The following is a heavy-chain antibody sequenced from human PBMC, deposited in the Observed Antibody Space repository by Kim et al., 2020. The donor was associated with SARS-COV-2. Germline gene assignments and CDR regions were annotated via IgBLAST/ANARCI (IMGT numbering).Heavy chain of an antibody. D-gene: IGHD6-19*01. J-gene: IGHJ4*02. CDR3: ARASSGWYVALDY. V-gene: IGHV6-1*01. Sequence: YAVSVKRRITINPDTSRNQSSLQLNSVTPEDTAVYYCARASSGWYVALDYWGQGTLVTVSS.